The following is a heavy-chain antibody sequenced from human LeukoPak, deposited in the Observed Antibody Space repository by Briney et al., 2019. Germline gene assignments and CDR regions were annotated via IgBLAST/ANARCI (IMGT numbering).Heavy chain of an antibody. D-gene: IGHD3-10*01. V-gene: IGHV3-64*01. Sequence: PGGSLRLSCAASGFTLSSYSMHWVRQAPGKGLEFVSAISKNGRNTYYGNSMKGRFTISRDNAKDSLYLQMNSLRAEDTALYYCAKGVRITMVRGAFDIWGQGTMVTVSS. J-gene: IGHJ3*02. CDR1: GFTLSSYS. CDR3: AKGVRITMVRGAFDI. CDR2: ISKNGRNT.